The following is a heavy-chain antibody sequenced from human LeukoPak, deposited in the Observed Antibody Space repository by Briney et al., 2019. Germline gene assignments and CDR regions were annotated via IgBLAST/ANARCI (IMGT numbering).Heavy chain of an antibody. D-gene: IGHD3-22*01. CDR2: INPSGGST. CDR1: GYTFTSYY. CDR3: ARVYDSSGYHRGDAFDI. J-gene: IGHJ3*02. Sequence: GASVKVSCKASGYTFTSYYMHWVRQAHGQGLEWMGIINPSGGSTSYAQKFQGRVTMTRDTSTSTVYMELSSLRSEDTAVYYCARVYDSSGYHRGDAFDIWDQGTMVTVSS. V-gene: IGHV1-46*01.